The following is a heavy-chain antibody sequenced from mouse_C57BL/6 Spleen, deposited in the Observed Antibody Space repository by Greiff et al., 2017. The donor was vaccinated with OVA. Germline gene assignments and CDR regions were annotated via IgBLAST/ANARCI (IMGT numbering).Heavy chain of an antibody. J-gene: IGHJ3*01. CDR2: ISSGSSTI. CDR3: ARGLAWFAY. Sequence: DVQLVESGGGLVKPGGSLKLSCAASGFTFSDYGMHWVRQAPEKGLEWVAYISSGSSTIYYADTVKGRFTISRDNAKNTLFLQMTSLRSEDTAMYYCARGLAWFAYWGQGTLVTVSA. CDR1: GFTFSDYG. V-gene: IGHV5-17*01.